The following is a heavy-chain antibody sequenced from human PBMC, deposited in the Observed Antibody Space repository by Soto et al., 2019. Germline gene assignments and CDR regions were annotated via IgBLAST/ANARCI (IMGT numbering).Heavy chain of an antibody. Sequence: GGALRLSCAASGFTFSGSAMHWVRQASGKGLEWVGRIRSKANSYATAYAASVKGRFTISRDDSKNTAYLQMNSLKTEDTAVYYCTRPGIAAAGILPSINNWFDPWGQGTLVTVSS. CDR3: TRPGIAAAGILPSINNWFDP. CDR1: GFTFSGSA. D-gene: IGHD6-13*01. V-gene: IGHV3-73*01. J-gene: IGHJ5*02. CDR2: IRSKANSYAT.